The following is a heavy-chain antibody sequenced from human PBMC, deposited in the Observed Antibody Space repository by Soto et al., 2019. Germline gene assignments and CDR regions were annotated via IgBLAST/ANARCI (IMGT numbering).Heavy chain of an antibody. Sequence: QVQLVESGGGVVQPGRSLRLSCAASGFTFNSYGMHWVRQAPGKGLEWVAVISYDGSNKYYADSVKGRFTISRDNSKSTLYLQMNSLRAEDTAVYSCAKDEVLLWFGKSCLDFWGQGTLVTVSS. CDR3: AKDEVLLWFGKSCLDF. V-gene: IGHV3-30*18. J-gene: IGHJ4*02. CDR2: ISYDGSNK. D-gene: IGHD3-10*01. CDR1: GFTFNSYG.